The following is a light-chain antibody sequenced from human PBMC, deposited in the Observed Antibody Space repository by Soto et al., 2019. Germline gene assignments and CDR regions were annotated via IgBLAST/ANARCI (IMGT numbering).Light chain of an antibody. J-gene: IGKJ1*01. Sequence: DIQMTQSPSSLFASVGDRVTVTCRASQTINNFLTWYHQKPGKAPKLLIYGASSLQSGVPSRFSGGGSGTTVTLTINSVQPEDFGMYYCHQSHASPRTFGQGTTV. V-gene: IGKV1-39*01. CDR3: HQSHASPRT. CDR1: QTINNF. CDR2: GAS.